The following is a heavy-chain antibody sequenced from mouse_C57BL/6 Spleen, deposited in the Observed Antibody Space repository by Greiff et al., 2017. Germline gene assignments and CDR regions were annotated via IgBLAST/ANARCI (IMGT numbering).Heavy chain of an antibody. Sequence: VQLQQSGPELVKPGASVKISCKASGYSFTDYNMNWVKQSNGKSLEWIGVINPNCGTTSYNQKFKGKATLTVDQSSSTAYMQLNSLSSEDAAVYYCARRGYVNYVGYFDYWGQGTTLTVSS. D-gene: IGHD2-10*02. CDR1: GYSFTDYN. CDR2: INPNCGTT. CDR3: ARRGYVNYVGYFDY. J-gene: IGHJ2*01. V-gene: IGHV1-39*01.